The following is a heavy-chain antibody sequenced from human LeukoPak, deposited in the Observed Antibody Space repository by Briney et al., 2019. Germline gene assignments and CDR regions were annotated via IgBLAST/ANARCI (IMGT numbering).Heavy chain of an antibody. J-gene: IGHJ4*02. D-gene: IGHD6-13*01. CDR2: MSTDGYYT. V-gene: IGHV3-74*01. Sequence: HPRGSLRLSCAASGLTFSSYWMHWVRQAPGKGLVWVSRMSTDGYYTTYADSVKGRFTISRDNAKDTLYLQMNSLRAEDTAVYYCAGHHQAYSRTYWGQGTLVTVSS. CDR3: AGHHQAYSRTY. CDR1: GLTFSSYW.